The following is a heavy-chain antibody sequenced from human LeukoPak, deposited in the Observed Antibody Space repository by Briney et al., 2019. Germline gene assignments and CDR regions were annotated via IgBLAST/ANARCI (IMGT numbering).Heavy chain of an antibody. CDR3: AKILPGGFDY. D-gene: IGHD2-8*02. J-gene: IGHJ4*02. CDR2: ISYDGSNK. Sequence: GGSLRLSCAAPGFTFSSYGMHWVRQAPGKGLEWVAVISYDGSNKYYADSVKGRFTISRDNSKNTLYLQMNSLRAEDTAVYYCAKILPGGFDYWGQGTLVTVSS. CDR1: GFTFSSYG. V-gene: IGHV3-30*18.